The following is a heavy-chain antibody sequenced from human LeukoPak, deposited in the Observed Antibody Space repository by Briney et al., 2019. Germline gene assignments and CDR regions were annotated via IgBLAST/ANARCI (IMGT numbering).Heavy chain of an antibody. CDR2: VSYDGSDK. V-gene: IGHV3-30*18. CDR1: GFTFSVYG. J-gene: IGHJ6*03. Sequence: QTGGSLRLSCAASGFTFSVYGMHWVRQAPGKGLDWVAVVSYDGSDKYYSDSVEGRFSISRDNSKNTVYLQMSSLRAEDTAVYFCAKDWNYYDTSVPFYYYYMEVWGKGTTVTVSS. D-gene: IGHD3-22*01. CDR3: AKDWNYYDTSVPFYYYYMEV.